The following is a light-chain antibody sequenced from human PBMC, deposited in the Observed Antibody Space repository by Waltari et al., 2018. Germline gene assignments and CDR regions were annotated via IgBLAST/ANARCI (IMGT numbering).Light chain of an antibody. J-gene: IGLJ1*01. V-gene: IGLV2-14*01. Sequence: QSDLTQPAPVSGSPGQSITISCTGTGSAVGGYDYVSWYQRHPGKVPKVMIYDVNKRPSGVSDRFSGSKSGYTASLTISGLQAQDEADYYCSSYTSSRAIFVFGIGTKVTVL. CDR1: GSAVGGYDY. CDR2: DVN. CDR3: SSYTSSRAIFV.